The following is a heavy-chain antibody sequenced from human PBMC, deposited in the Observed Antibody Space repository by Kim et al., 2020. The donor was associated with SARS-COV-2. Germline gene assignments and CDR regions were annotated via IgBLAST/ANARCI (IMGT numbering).Heavy chain of an antibody. CDR1: GFIFTTYS. V-gene: IGHV3-48*02. D-gene: IGHD3-22*01. CDR3: ARDLKGYYSVDY. CDR2: ISGSGSDI. Sequence: GGSLRLSCAASGFIFTTYSMTWVRQAPGKGLEWVSSISGSGSDIRYADSVMGRFTISRDNAKNSLYLQINSLRDEDAAVYYCARDLKGYYSVDYWGQGTLVTVSS. J-gene: IGHJ4*02.